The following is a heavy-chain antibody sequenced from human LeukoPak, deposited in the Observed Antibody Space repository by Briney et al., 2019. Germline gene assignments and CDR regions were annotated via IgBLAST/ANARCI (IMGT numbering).Heavy chain of an antibody. CDR2: ISSSSSYI. V-gene: IGHV3-21*01. CDR3: ARSFVLRYFDY. Sequence: PGGSLRLSCAASGFTFSSYSMTWVRQAPGKGLEWVSSISSSSSYIYYADSVKGRFTISRDNAKNSLYLQMNSLRAEDTAVYYCARSFVLRYFDYWGQGTLVTVSS. D-gene: IGHD3-9*01. J-gene: IGHJ4*02. CDR1: GFTFSSYS.